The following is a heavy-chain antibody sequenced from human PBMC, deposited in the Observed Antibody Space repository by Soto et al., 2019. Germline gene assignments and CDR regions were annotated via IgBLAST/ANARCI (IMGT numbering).Heavy chain of an antibody. CDR1: GYTFTSYA. CDR2: INAGNGNT. CDR3: AGSGSPPHYYYYGMDV. D-gene: IGHD3-10*01. J-gene: IGHJ6*02. V-gene: IGHV1-3*01. Sequence: ASVKISCKASGYTFTSYAMHWVRQAPGQRLEWMGWINAGNGNTKYSQKFQGRVTITRDTSASTAYMELSSLRSEDTAVYYRAGSGSPPHYYYYGMDVWGQGTTVTVSS.